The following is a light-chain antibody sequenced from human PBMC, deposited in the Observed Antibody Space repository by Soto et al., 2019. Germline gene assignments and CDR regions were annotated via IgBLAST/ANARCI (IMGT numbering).Light chain of an antibody. CDR2: DTY. V-gene: IGKV3-11*01. CDR3: QQRNTWPWT. Sequence: EIVLTQSPAPLFFSPGQKPTLSCRAGQRVTGALAWFQQKPGQAPRLLIYDTYNGATGLPARFSGSGSGTDFTLTISSLEPEDFAVYYCQQRNTWPWTFGQGTKVEIK. J-gene: IGKJ1*01. CDR1: QRVTGA.